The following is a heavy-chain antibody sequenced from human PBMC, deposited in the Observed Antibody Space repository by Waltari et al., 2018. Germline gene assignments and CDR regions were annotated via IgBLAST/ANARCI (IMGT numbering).Heavy chain of an antibody. Sequence: QVQLVQSGAEVKKPGASVKISCTDSGYTFSTYSMHWVRQAPGHSLEWMAWINAGDGNTKYSQKFQDRITITTDTSASTAYMQLSSLRSEDTAVYYCVRHFGVVLMHFYYYGMDIWGQGTTVTVSS. CDR2: INAGDGNT. CDR1: GYTFSTYS. J-gene: IGHJ6*02. D-gene: IGHD3-3*01. V-gene: IGHV1-3*01. CDR3: VRHFGVVLMHFYYYGMDI.